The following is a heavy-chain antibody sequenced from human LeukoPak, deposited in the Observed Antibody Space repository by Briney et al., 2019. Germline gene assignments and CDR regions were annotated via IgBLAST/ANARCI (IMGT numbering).Heavy chain of an antibody. D-gene: IGHD5-18*01. J-gene: IGHJ6*02. CDR2: INSDGSST. CDR1: GFTFSSYW. V-gene: IGHV3-74*01. Sequence: PGGSLRLSCAASGFTFSSYWMHWVRQAPGKGLVWVSRINSDGSSTSYADSVKGRFTISRDNAKNTLYLQMNSLRAEDTAVYYCAAGGYSYGLLSSWYGAAGTGSYTGMDVWGQGTTVTVSS. CDR3: AAGGYSYGLLSSWYGAAGTGSYTGMDV.